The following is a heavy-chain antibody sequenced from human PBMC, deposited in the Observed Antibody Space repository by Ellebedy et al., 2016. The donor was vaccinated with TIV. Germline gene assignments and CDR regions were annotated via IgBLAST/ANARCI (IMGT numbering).Heavy chain of an antibody. CDR1: GGTFSRHV. V-gene: IGHV1-69*04. J-gene: IGHJ5*02. CDR2: IIPILGIA. Sequence: AASVKVSCKASGGTFSRHVISWVRQAPGQGLEWTGRIIPILGIANYAQKFQGRVTITADKSTSTAYMELSSLRSEDTAVYYCAREPSGVGWYDSSWFDPWGQGTLVTVSS. CDR3: AREPSGVGWYDSSWFDP. D-gene: IGHD6-19*01.